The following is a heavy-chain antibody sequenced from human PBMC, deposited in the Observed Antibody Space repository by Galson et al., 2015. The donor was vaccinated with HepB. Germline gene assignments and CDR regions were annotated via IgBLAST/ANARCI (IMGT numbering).Heavy chain of an antibody. D-gene: IGHD3-10*01. CDR1: GDSVSSNSAA. CDR3: ARGSGRYAMDV. Sequence: CAISGDSVSSNSAAWNWIRHSPSRGLEWLGRTYYRSKWYNDYAVSVRSRITINPDTSKNQFSLQLRSVTPDDTAVHYSARGSGRYAMDVWGQGTTVTVSS. CDR2: TYYRSKWYN. J-gene: IGHJ6*02. V-gene: IGHV6-1*01.